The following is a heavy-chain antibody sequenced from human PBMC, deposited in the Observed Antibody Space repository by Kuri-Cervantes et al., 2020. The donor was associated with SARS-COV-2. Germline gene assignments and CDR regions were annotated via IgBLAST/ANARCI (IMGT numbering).Heavy chain of an antibody. CDR1: GYTFTGYY. CDR2: INPNSGGT. V-gene: IGHV1-2*02. Sequence: ASVKVSCKASGYTFTGYYMHWVRQAPGQGPEWMGWINPNSGGTNYAQRFQGRVTTTRGTSISTAYMELSRLRSDDTAVYYCAEGPPYGMDVWGQGTTVTVSS. J-gene: IGHJ6*02. CDR3: AEGPPYGMDV.